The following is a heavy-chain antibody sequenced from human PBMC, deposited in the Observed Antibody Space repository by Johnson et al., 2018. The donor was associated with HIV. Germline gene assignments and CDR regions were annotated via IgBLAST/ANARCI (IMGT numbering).Heavy chain of an antibody. CDR2: ISSSGSTI. CDR1: GFTFSSYA. D-gene: IGHD4-23*01. J-gene: IGHJ3*02. Sequence: QVQLVESGGGFVQPGGSLRLSCAASGFTFSSYAMHWVRQAPGKGLEYVSAISSSGSTIYYADSVKGRFTISRDNAKNSLYLQMNSLGAEDTAVYYCAREQYGGNSNAGDGFDIWGQGTMVTVSS. V-gene: IGHV3-64*04. CDR3: AREQYGGNSNAGDGFDI.